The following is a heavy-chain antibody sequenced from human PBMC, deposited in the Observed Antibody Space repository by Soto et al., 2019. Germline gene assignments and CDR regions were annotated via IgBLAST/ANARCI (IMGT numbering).Heavy chain of an antibody. Sequence: SQTLSLTCVISGDSVTGNTAGWNWIRQSPSRGLEWLGRTYYRSKWYYDYAGSVKGRMTINPDTSRNQFSLQLDSVSPEDTAVYYCATGMLVRGQYYVDVWGQGTTVTVSS. J-gene: IGHJ6*02. D-gene: IGHD3-10*01. CDR1: GDSVTGNTAG. CDR2: TYYRSKWYY. CDR3: ATGMLVRGQYYVDV. V-gene: IGHV6-1*01.